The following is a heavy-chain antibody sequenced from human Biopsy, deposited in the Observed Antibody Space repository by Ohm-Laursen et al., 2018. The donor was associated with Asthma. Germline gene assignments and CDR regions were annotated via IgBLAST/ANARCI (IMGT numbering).Heavy chain of an antibody. D-gene: IGHD3-10*01. J-gene: IGHJ6*02. CDR1: AYTFNSAG. Sequence: ASVSASYPPSAYTFNSAGITCARQAPGQGLEWMGWISVYNGNTKDAQKLQDRVTIITDTSTSTACMELRSLRSDDTAVYFCARAVDYSHYYGIDVWGQGTTVTVS. V-gene: IGHV1-18*01. CDR2: ISVYNGNT. CDR3: ARAVDYSHYYGIDV.